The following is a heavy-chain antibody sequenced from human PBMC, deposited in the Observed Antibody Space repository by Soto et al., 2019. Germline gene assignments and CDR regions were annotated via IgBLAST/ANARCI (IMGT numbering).Heavy chain of an antibody. CDR3: ARDPSYYGMDV. J-gene: IGHJ6*02. CDR1: GYTFTSYA. Sequence: ASVKVSCKASGYTFTSYAMHWVRQAPGQRLEWMGWINAGNGNTKYSQKYQGRVTITRDTSASTAYKELSSQRSEDTAVYYCARDPSYYGMDVWGQGTTVTVSS. V-gene: IGHV1-3*01. CDR2: INAGNGNT.